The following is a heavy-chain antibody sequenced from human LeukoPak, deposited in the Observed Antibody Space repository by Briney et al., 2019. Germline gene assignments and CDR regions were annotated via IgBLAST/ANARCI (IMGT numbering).Heavy chain of an antibody. V-gene: IGHV3-23*01. CDR1: GFPFSSYG. D-gene: IGHD1-1*01. CDR2: ISGSGDIT. Sequence: PGGSLRLSCAASGFPFSSYGMSWARQAPGTGLEWVSSISGSGDITYYPDSVKGRFTISRDNSKNTLYLQMNSLRAEDTAIYYCAKDRTGTTGADWFEPWGRGTLVTVS. J-gene: IGHJ5*02. CDR3: AKDRTGTTGADWFEP.